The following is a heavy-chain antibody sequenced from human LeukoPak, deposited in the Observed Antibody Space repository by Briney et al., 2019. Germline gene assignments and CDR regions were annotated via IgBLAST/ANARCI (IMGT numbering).Heavy chain of an antibody. CDR2: IYYSGST. CDR1: GGSISSYY. CDR3: ARDFSSASYTYYYFYMDV. V-gene: IGHV4-59*12. J-gene: IGHJ6*03. D-gene: IGHD6-25*01. Sequence: SETLSLTCTVSGGSISSYYWSWIRQPPGKGLEWIGDIYYSGSTNYNPSLNSRVTISVDTSKNQFSLQVTSVTAADTAIYYCARDFSSASYTYYYFYMDVWGKGTTVTVSS.